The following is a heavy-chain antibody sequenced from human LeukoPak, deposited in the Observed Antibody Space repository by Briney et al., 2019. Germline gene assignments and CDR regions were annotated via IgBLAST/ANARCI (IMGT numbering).Heavy chain of an antibody. CDR1: GYTFTGYY. D-gene: IGHD3-22*01. V-gene: IGHV1-2*02. CDR3: ARGARSDSGGYYPYYFDY. Sequence: GASVKVSCKASGYTFTGYYMHWVRQAPGQGLEWMGWINPNSGGTNYAQKFQGRVTMTRDTSISTAYMELSRLRSDDTAVYYCARGARSDSGGYYPYYFDYWGQGTLVTVSS. CDR2: INPNSGGT. J-gene: IGHJ4*02.